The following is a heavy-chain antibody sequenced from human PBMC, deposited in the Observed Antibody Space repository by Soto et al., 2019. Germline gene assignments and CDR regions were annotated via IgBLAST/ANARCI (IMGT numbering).Heavy chain of an antibody. D-gene: IGHD2-2*02. CDR2: TYYRSKWYS. J-gene: IGHJ4*02. CDR3: ARYTTSFYLDS. Sequence: QTLTHTCVISADRVSNNSAAWNWIRQSPSRGLEWLGRTYYRSKWYSDFSFSVRGRITINADTSKNQFSLQLNSVTPDDTAFYYCARYTTSFYLDSWGQGTLVTSPQ. V-gene: IGHV6-1*01. CDR1: ADRVSNNSAA.